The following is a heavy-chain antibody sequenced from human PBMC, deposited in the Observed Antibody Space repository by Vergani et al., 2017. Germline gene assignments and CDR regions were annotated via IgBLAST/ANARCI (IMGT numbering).Heavy chain of an antibody. V-gene: IGHV3-74*01. D-gene: IGHD3-3*01. Sequence: EVELVESGGGLVQPGGSLRLSCAASGFTFNEYWMHWARQVPGKGLVWLSGMNGDGDNISYADSVKGRFTISRDNAKNTLFLQMNSLRAEDTAVYYCARARKFRFGVVWENWFDPWGQGTLVTVSS. J-gene: IGHJ5*02. CDR1: GFTFNEYW. CDR3: ARARKFRFGVVWENWFDP. CDR2: MNGDGDNI.